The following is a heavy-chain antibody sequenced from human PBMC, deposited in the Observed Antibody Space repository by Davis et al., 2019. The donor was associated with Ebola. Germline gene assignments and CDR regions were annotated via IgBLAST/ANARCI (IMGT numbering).Heavy chain of an antibody. Sequence: SVKVSCKASGGTFSSYAIRCVRQPPGQGLEWMGRIIPILGIANYAQKFQGRVTITADKSTSTAYMELSSLRSEDTAVYYCAGSYCSSTSCYFDYWGQGTLVTVSS. CDR2: IIPILGIA. CDR3: AGSYCSSTSCYFDY. D-gene: IGHD2-2*01. V-gene: IGHV1-69*04. CDR1: GGTFSSYA. J-gene: IGHJ4*02.